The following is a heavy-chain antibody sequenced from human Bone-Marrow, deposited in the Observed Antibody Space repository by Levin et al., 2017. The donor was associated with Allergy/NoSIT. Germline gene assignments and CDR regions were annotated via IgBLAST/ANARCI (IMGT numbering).Heavy chain of an antibody. J-gene: IGHJ2*01. V-gene: IGHV5-51*01. Sequence: HGESLKISCQGSGYSFTSYWIGWVRQMPGKGLEWMGIIYPGDSDTRYSPSFQGQVTISADKSISTAYLQWSSLKASDAAIYYCARRESYCSGGSCEYFDLWGPGTLVTVSS. CDR1: GYSFTSYW. CDR2: IYPGDSDT. CDR3: ARRESYCSGGSCEYFDL. D-gene: IGHD2-15*01.